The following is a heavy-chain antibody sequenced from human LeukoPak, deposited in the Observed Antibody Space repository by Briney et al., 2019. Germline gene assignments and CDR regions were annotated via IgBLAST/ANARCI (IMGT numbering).Heavy chain of an antibody. CDR3: ARVKGLWFGEPAVSEY. Sequence: ASVEVSCKASGYTFTSYDINWVRQATGQGLEWMGWMNPNSGNTGYAQKFQGRVTMTRNTSISTAYMELSSLRSEDTAVYYCARVKGLWFGEPAVSEYWGQGTLVTVSS. CDR1: GYTFTSYD. V-gene: IGHV1-8*01. CDR2: MNPNSGNT. D-gene: IGHD3-10*01. J-gene: IGHJ4*02.